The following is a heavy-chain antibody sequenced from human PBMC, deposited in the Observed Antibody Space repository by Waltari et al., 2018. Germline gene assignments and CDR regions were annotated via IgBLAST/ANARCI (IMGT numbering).Heavy chain of an antibody. Sequence: EVQLVEYGGGLVQPGGSLRLDCAASGFTFSSYAMTWVRQAPGKVLEWVSAISGSGGSTYYADSVKGRFTISRDNSKNTLYLQMNSLRAEDTAVYYCAKGPFGEWGFDYWGQGTLVTVSS. J-gene: IGHJ4*02. D-gene: IGHD3-10*01. CDR2: ISGSGGST. CDR3: AKGPFGEWGFDY. CDR1: GFTFSSYA. V-gene: IGHV3-23*04.